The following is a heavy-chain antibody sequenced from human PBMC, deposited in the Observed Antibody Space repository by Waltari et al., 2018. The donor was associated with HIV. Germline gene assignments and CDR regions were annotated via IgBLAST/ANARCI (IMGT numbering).Heavy chain of an antibody. CDR2: MNPNSGNT. CDR1: GYTSTSYD. J-gene: IGHJ5*02. Sequence: QVQLVQSGAEVKKPGASVKVSCTASGYTSTSYDINWVRQATVQGLEWMGWMNPNSGNTGDAQKCQGRVTMTRNTSISTAYRELSSLRSEDTAVYYCARVPEIAAAGTYNWFDPWGQGTLVTVSS. CDR3: ARVPEIAAAGTYNWFDP. D-gene: IGHD6-13*01. V-gene: IGHV1-8*01.